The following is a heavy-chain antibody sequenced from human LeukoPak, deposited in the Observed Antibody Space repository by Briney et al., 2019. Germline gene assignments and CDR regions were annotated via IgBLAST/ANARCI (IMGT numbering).Heavy chain of an antibody. CDR1: AGSIIGSTSC. V-gene: IGHV4-39*01. J-gene: IGHJ4*02. Sequence: SETLSLTCTVSAGSIIGSTSCWGWIRQPPGRGLDWIGIINYRGSTYYNPSLRSPVTISVDTSKNGFSLKLNSVSSSDTAVYYCAKGYDYWGQGTLVTVSS. CDR2: INYRGST. CDR3: AKGYDY. D-gene: IGHD3-22*01.